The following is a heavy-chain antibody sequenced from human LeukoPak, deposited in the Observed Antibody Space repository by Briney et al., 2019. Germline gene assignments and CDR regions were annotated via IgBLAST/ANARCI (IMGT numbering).Heavy chain of an antibody. V-gene: IGHV1-8*03. CDR2: MNPNSGDT. D-gene: IGHD3-3*01. J-gene: IGHJ6*03. CDR3: ARGYDFWSGYSYYYYMDV. Sequence: ASVKVSCKASGYTFTSYDINWVRQATGQGLEWMGWMNPNSGDTGYAQKFQGRVTITRNTSISTAYMELSSLRSEDTAVYYCARGYDFWSGYSYYYYMDVWGKGTTVTVSS. CDR1: GYTFTSYD.